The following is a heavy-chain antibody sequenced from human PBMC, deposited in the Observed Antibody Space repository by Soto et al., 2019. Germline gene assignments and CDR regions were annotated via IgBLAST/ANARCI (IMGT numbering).Heavy chain of an antibody. CDR3: ARDAVAGTYSWFDP. D-gene: IGHD6-19*01. Sequence: SVKVSCEASGGTFSSYAISWVRQAPGQGLEWMGGIIPIFGTANYAQKFQGRVTITADESTSTAYMELSSLRSEDTAVYYCARDAVAGTYSWFDPWGQGTLVTVSS. CDR1: GGTFSSYA. V-gene: IGHV1-69*13. J-gene: IGHJ5*02. CDR2: IIPIFGTA.